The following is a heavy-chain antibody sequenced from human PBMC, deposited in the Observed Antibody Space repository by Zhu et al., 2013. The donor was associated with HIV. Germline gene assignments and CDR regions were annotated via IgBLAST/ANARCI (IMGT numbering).Heavy chain of an antibody. D-gene: IGHD3-22*01. CDR2: IIPIFGTA. CDR3: ARGATMIVAMTKRYYFDY. V-gene: IGHV1-69*01. Sequence: QVQLVQSGAEVKKPGSSVKVSCKASGGTFSSYAISWVRQAPGQGLEWMGGIIPIFGTANYAQKFQGRVTITADESTSTAYMELSSLRSEDTAVYYCARGATMIVAMTKRYYFDYWGQGTLVTVSS. J-gene: IGHJ4*02. CDR1: GGTFSSYA.